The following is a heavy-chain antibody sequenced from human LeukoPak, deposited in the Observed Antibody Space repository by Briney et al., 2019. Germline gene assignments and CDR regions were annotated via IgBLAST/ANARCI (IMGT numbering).Heavy chain of an antibody. J-gene: IGHJ4*02. CDR1: GFTFSSYA. CDR3: ARQLGYCSDGSCYFDY. CDR2: ISGSGGST. D-gene: IGHD2-15*01. Sequence: PGGSLRLSCAASGFTFSSYAMSWVRQAPGKGLEWVSAISGSGGSTYYADSVKGRFTISRDNSKNTLYPQMNSLRAEDTAVYYCARQLGYCSDGSCYFDYWGQGTLVTVSS. V-gene: IGHV3-23*01.